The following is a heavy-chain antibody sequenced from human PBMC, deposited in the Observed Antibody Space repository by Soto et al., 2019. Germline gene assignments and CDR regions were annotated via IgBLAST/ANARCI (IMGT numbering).Heavy chain of an antibody. V-gene: IGHV1-69*13. D-gene: IGHD3-9*01. Sequence: GASVKVSCKASGGTFSSYAISWVRQAPGQGLEWMGGIIPIFGTANYAQKFQGRVTITADESTSTAYMELSSLRSEDTAVYYCARAILRDILTGYYYYYGMDVWGQGTTVTVSS. CDR1: GGTFSSYA. CDR3: ARAILRDILTGYYYYYGMDV. CDR2: IIPIFGTA. J-gene: IGHJ6*02.